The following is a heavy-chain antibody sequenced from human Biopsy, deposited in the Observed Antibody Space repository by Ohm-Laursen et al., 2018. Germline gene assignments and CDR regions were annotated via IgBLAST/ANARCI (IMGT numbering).Heavy chain of an antibody. CDR3: ARGPHSGSHSCFDY. J-gene: IGHJ4*02. CDR1: RGTFINYA. D-gene: IGHD1-26*01. V-gene: IGHV1-69*13. CDR2: IIPMFGTA. Sequence: SVKVSCKASRGTFINYAISWARQAPGQGLEWMGGIIPMFGTANYAQMSQGRVTISADESTSTSYMELSSLTTEDTAIYYCARGPHSGSHSCFDYWGRGTLVTVSS.